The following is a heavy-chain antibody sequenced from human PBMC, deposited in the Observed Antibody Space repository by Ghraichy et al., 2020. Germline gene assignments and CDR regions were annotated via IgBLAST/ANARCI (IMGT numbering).Heavy chain of an antibody. CDR3: ARGAGTKARLCDF. V-gene: IGHV3-33*01. J-gene: IGHJ4*02. Sequence: GSLRLSCAASGFTFRSYGMHWVRQAPGKGLESVAFIYFDESDRYYADAVKGRFTISRDNSKNTLDLQMNTLRAEDTAVYYCARGAGTKARLCDFWGQGTPVTVSS. D-gene: IGHD1-1*01. CDR1: GFTFRSYG. CDR2: IYFDESDR.